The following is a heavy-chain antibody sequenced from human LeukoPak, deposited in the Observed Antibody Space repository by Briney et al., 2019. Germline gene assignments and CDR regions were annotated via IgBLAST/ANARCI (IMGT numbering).Heavy chain of an antibody. Sequence: PGGSLRLSCAASGFTFSSYAMSWVRQAPGKGLEWVSVIYSGGSTYYADSVKGRFTISRDNSKNTLYLQMNSLRAEDTAVYYCARESRGWSPYYYYGMDVWGQGTTVTVSS. D-gene: IGHD6-19*01. CDR3: ARESRGWSPYYYYGMDV. V-gene: IGHV3-53*01. CDR1: GFTFSSYA. J-gene: IGHJ6*02. CDR2: IYSGGST.